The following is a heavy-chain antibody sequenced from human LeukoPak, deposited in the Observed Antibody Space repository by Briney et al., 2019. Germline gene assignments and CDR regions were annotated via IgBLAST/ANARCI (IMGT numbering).Heavy chain of an antibody. CDR1: GYTFTSYD. J-gene: IGHJ6*03. D-gene: IGHD6-6*01. CDR2: MNPNSGNT. Sequence: GASVKVSCKASGYTFTSYDINWVRQATGQGLEWMGWMNPNSGNTGYAQKFQGRVTMTRNTSISTAYMELSSLRSEDTAVYYCARGGAGRLEGYYYYYMDVWGKGTTVTVSS. CDR3: ARGGAGRLEGYYYYYMDV. V-gene: IGHV1-8*01.